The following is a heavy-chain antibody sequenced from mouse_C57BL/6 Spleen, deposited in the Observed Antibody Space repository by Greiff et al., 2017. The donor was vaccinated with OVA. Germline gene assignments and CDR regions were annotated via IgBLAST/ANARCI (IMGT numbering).Heavy chain of an antibody. CDR1: GFNIKDYY. D-gene: IGHD1-1*01. CDR3: ARGAHYYGSSYGYFDY. J-gene: IGHJ2*01. V-gene: IGHV14-2*01. Sequence: VHVKQSGAELVKPGASVKLSCTASGFNIKDYYMHWVKQRTEQGLEWIGRIDPEDGETKYAPKFQGKATITADTSSNTAYLQLSSLTSEDTAVYYCARGAHYYGSSYGYFDYWGQGTTLTVSS. CDR2: IDPEDGET.